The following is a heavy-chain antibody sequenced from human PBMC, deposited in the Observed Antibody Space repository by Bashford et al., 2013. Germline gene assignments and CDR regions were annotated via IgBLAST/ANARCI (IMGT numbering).Heavy chain of an antibody. CDR2: ISSSSSYI. CDR1: GFTFSSYS. D-gene: IGHD4-17*01. J-gene: IGHJ3*02. Sequence: GGSLRLSCAASGFTFSSYSMNWVRRLQGGLEWVSSISSSSSYIYYADSVKGRFTISRDNAKNSLYLQMNSLRAEDTAVYYCARGMPRLGMTTVISDAFDIWGQGTMVTVSS. V-gene: IGHV3-21*01. CDR3: ARGMPRLGMTTVISDAFDI.